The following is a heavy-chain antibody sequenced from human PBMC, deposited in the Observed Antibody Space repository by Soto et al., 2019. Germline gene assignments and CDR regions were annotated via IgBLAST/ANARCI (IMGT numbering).Heavy chain of an antibody. J-gene: IGHJ4*02. V-gene: IGHV1-69*12. CDR1: GGTFSTYA. CDR3: ASGIQLWLRRINNGYSG. Sequence: QVQLVQSGAEVKKPESSVKVSCKAPGGTFSTYAIRWVRQAPGQGLEWMGGIIPMFGTANYAQRFQDRVTITAEEPTNTGYMELSRLRSEDTAVYFCASGIQLWLRRINNGYSGWGQGPLVSVSS. D-gene: IGHD5-18*01. CDR2: IIPMFGTA.